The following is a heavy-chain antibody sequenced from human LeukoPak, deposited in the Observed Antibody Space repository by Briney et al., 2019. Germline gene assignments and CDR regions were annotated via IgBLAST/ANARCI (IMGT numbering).Heavy chain of an antibody. V-gene: IGHV1-18*01. CDR2: ISAYTGNS. J-gene: IGHJ4*02. CDR1: GYTFSIYG. Sequence: ASVKVSCKASGYTFSIYGITWVRQAPGQGLEWMGWISAYTGNSNYAQKFQDRVTMTTDTSTSTAYMELRSLRSDDTAVYYCARDGKARYDFRANDYWGQGTLVTVSS. D-gene: IGHD3-3*01. CDR3: ARDGKARYDFRANDY.